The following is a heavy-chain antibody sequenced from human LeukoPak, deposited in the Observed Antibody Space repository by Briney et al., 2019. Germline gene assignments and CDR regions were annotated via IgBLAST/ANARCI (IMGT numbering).Heavy chain of an antibody. CDR2: INPNSGGT. J-gene: IGHJ4*02. CDR1: GYSFTAYY. CDR3: ARTYFDFLTAYHTGGDFFAY. D-gene: IGHD3-9*01. Sequence: GASVRVSCKASGYSFTAYYIHWVRQAPGQGLEWMGWINPNSGGTNYAEKFQGRVTMTRDTSISTAYMELSGLRSDDTAVYYCARTYFDFLTAYHTGGDFFAYWGQGTLVTVSS. V-gene: IGHV1-2*02.